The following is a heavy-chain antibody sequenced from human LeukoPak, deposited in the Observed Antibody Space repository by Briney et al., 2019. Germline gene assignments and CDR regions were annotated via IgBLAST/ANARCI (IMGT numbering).Heavy chain of an antibody. V-gene: IGHV3-21*04. J-gene: IGHJ4*02. Sequence: PGGSLRLSCAASGFTFSSYSMNWVRQAPGKGLEWVSSISSSSSYIYYADSVKGRFTISRDNAKNSLYLQMNSLRAEDTAVYYCAKDQELWPQGGNYWGQGTLVTVSS. CDR1: GFTFSSYS. CDR2: ISSSSSYI. D-gene: IGHD5-18*01. CDR3: AKDQELWPQGGNY.